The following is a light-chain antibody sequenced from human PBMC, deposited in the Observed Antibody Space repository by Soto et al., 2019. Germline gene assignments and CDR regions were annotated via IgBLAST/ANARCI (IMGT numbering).Light chain of an antibody. V-gene: IGKV1-39*01. CDR3: QQSYSTRWT. CDR1: QSISSY. Sequence: DIQMAQSXSXLXXXVXXXCTXTCLASQSISSYLNWYQQKPGKAPKLLIYAASSLQSGVPSRFSGSGSGTDFTLTISSLQPEDFATYYCQQSYSTRWTFGQGTKVDIK. CDR2: AAS. J-gene: IGKJ1*01.